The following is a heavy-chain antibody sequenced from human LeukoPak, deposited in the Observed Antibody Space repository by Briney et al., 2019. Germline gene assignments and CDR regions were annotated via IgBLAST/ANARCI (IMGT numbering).Heavy chain of an antibody. CDR3: AKDWYYDSSGYFDY. J-gene: IGHJ4*02. V-gene: IGHV3-23*01. Sequence: GGSLRLSCAASGFTFSSYAMSWVRQAPGKGLEWVSSITSSGAATYYADSVKGRFTISRDNSKNTLYLQMNSLRAEDTAVYYCAKDWYYDSSGYFDYWGQGTLVTVSS. CDR1: GFTFSSYA. CDR2: ITSSGAAT. D-gene: IGHD3-22*01.